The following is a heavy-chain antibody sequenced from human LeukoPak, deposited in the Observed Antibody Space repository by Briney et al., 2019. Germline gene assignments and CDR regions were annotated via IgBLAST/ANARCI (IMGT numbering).Heavy chain of an antibody. Sequence: GRSLRLSCAASGFTFSSYGMHWVRQAPGKGLEWVAVIWYDGSNKYYADSVKGRFTISRDNSKNTLYLQMNSLRAEDTAVCYCARDLGHTSGLDYWGQGTLVTVSS. J-gene: IGHJ4*02. CDR2: IWYDGSNK. D-gene: IGHD3-10*01. CDR1: GFTFSSYG. CDR3: ARDLGHTSGLDY. V-gene: IGHV3-33*01.